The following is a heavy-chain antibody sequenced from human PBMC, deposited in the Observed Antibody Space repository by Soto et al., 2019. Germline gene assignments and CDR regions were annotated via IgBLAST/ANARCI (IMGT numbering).Heavy chain of an antibody. D-gene: IGHD3-10*01. Sequence: SETLSLTCAVYGGSFSGYYWSWIRQPPGKGLEWIGEINHSGSTNYNPSLKSRVTISVDTSKNQFSLKLSSVTAADTAVYYCARGCPYYYGSGRHTYGMDVWGQGTTVTVS. CDR3: ARGCPYYYGSGRHTYGMDV. CDR2: INHSGST. V-gene: IGHV4-34*01. CDR1: GGSFSGYY. J-gene: IGHJ6*02.